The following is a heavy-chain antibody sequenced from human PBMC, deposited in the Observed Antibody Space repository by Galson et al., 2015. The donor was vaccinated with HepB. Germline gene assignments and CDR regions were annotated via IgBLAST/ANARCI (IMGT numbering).Heavy chain of an antibody. CDR3: ARDDRRFYYDSSGYDY. CDR1: GFTFSSYG. D-gene: IGHD3-22*01. J-gene: IGHJ4*02. V-gene: IGHV3-33*01. CDR2: IWYDGSNK. Sequence: SLRLSCAASGFTFSSYGMHWVRQAPGKGLEWVAVIWYDGSNKYYADSVKGRFTISRDNSKNTLYLQMNSLRAEDTAVYYCARDDRRFYYDSSGYDYWGQGTLVTVSS.